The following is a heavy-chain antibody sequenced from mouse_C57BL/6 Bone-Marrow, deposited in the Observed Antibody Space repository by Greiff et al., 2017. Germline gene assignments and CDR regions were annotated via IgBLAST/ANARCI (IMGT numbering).Heavy chain of an antibody. CDR2: IRSKSSNYAT. CDR3: VRDRLVRRSLYAMDY. Sequence: EVMLVESGGGLVQPKGSLKLSCAASGFTFNTYAMHWVRQAPGKGLEWVARIRSKSSNYATYYADSVKDRFTISRDDSQSMLYMQMNNLKTEDTAMYYCVRDRLVRRSLYAMDYWGQVTSVTVSS. J-gene: IGHJ4*01. V-gene: IGHV10-3*01. CDR1: GFTFNTYA. D-gene: IGHD2-14*01.